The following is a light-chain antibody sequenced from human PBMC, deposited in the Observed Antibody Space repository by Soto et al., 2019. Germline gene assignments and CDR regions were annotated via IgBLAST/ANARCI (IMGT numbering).Light chain of an antibody. J-gene: IGLJ2*01. CDR3: HSYDNSLSGSMV. CDR1: SSNIVAVYD. Sequence: QSALAQTPSGSGAPGQRVTIPCTGCSSNIVAVYDVHWYQQSPGTAPKLLIYASSIRPSGVPDRISGSKSSTSAALAISGLQAEDEADSYCHSYDNSLSGSMVFGGGTKLTVL. V-gene: IGLV1-40*01. CDR2: ASS.